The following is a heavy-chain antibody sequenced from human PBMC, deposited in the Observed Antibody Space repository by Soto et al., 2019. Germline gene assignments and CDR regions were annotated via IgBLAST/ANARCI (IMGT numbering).Heavy chain of an antibody. CDR2: ISYDGSNK. CDR1: GFTFSSYG. Sequence: GGSLRLSCAASGFTFSSYGMHWVRQAPGKGLEWVAVISYDGSNKYYADSVKGRFTISRDNSKNTLYLQMNSLRAEDTAVYYCAKDTIGIQLWLAFDYWGQGTLVTVSS. D-gene: IGHD5-18*01. J-gene: IGHJ4*02. CDR3: AKDTIGIQLWLAFDY. V-gene: IGHV3-30*18.